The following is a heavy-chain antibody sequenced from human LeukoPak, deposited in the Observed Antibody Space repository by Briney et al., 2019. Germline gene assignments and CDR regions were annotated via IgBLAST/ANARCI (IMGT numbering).Heavy chain of an antibody. J-gene: IGHJ5*02. CDR1: GGSISSGGYY. D-gene: IGHD3-16*01. CDR2: IYYSGST. CDR3: ARLIALEGGWFDP. V-gene: IGHV4-31*03. Sequence: SETLSLTCTVSGGSISSGGYYWSWIRQHPGTGLEWIGYIYYSGSTYYNPSLKSRVTISVDTSKNQFSLKLSSVTAADTAVYYCARLIALEGGWFDPWGQGTLVTVSS.